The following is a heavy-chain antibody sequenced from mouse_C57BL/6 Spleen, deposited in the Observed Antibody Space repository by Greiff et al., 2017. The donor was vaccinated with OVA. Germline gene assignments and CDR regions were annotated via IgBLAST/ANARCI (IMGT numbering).Heavy chain of an antibody. D-gene: IGHD1-1*01. CDR1: GYTFTDYY. CDR2: INPNNGGT. J-gene: IGHJ1*03. Sequence: EVQLQQSGPELVKPGASVKISCKASGYTFTDYYMNWVKQSHGKSLEWIGDINPNNGGTSYNQKFKGKATLTVDKSSSTAYMELRSLTSEDSAVYYCARGATVVATYMYFDVWGTGTTVTVSS. V-gene: IGHV1-26*01. CDR3: ARGATVVATYMYFDV.